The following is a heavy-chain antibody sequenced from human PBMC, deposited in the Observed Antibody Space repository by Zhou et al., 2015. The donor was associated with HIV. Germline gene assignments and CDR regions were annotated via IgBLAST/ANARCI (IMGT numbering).Heavy chain of an antibody. J-gene: IGHJ6*02. Sequence: QVQLVQSGAEVKKPGSSVKVSCKASGGTFSSYAISWVRQAPGQGLEWMGGIIPIFGTANYAQKFQGRVTITADESTSTAYMELSSLRSEDTAVYYCARVGGSTAYYYYGMDVWGQGTTVTVSS. D-gene: IGHD1-26*01. CDR1: GGTFSSYA. CDR3: ARVGGSTAYYYYGMDV. V-gene: IGHV1-69*01. CDR2: IIPIFGTA.